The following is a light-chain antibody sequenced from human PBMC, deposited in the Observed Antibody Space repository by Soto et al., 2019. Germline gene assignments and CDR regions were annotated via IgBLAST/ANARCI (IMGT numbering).Light chain of an antibody. V-gene: IGKV2-30*01. J-gene: IGKJ2*01. CDR1: QGFVYDVVETY. Sequence: TQSPLSLPVTLGQPASISCRTSQGFVYDVVETYLSWFHQRPGQSPRRLIYKVSTRDSGVPDRFSGGGSGSDFTLQISRVEAEDIGVYYCMQGIHWPPLYTFGQGTKLEIK. CDR3: MQGIHWPPLYT. CDR2: KVS.